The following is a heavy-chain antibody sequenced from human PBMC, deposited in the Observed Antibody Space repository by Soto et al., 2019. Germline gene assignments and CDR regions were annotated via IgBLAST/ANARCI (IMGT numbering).Heavy chain of an antibody. CDR1: GGTFSSYA. Sequence: SVKVSCKASGGTFSSYAISWVRQAPGQGLEWMGGITPIFGTANYAQKFQGRVTITADKSTSTAYMELSSLRSEDTAVYYCARAEDYDILTGYARSLDVWGQGTTVTVSS. V-gene: IGHV1-69*06. D-gene: IGHD3-9*01. CDR2: ITPIFGTA. J-gene: IGHJ6*02. CDR3: ARAEDYDILTGYARSLDV.